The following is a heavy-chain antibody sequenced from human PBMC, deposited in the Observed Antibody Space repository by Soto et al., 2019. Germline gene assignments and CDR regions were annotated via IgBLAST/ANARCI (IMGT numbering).Heavy chain of an antibody. V-gene: IGHV3-23*01. CDR1: CLAFSSYA. J-gene: IGHJ6*02. CDR3: AKGLGPAADYGLDV. CDR2: ISGSRSDP. Sequence: GGFLRLSCADSCLAFSSYAMNWGRKAPWQGLEWVSGISGSRSDPYYADSVKGRFNTSRDNSKNTLSLQMNSLRAEDTAVYYCAKGLGPAADYGLDVWGQGTTVTVSS. D-gene: IGHD2-2*01.